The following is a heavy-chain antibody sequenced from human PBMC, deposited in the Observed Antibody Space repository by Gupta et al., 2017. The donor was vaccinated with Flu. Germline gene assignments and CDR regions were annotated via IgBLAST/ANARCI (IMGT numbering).Heavy chain of an antibody. CDR3: ARLAAGYGYYYGMDV. V-gene: IGHV3-74*01. Sequence: EVQLVESGGGLVQPGGSLRLSCAASGFTFSSYWMHLVRQAPGKGLVWVSRINSDGSSTSYADSVKGRFTISRDNAKNTLYLQMNSLRAEDTAVYYCARLAAGYGYYYGMDVWGQGTTVTVSS. D-gene: IGHD5-18*01. J-gene: IGHJ6*02. CDR1: GFTFSSYW. CDR2: INSDGSST.